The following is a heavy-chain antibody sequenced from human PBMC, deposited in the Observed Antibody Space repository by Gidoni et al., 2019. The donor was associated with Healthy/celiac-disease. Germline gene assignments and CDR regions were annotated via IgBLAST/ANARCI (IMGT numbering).Heavy chain of an antibody. J-gene: IGHJ4*02. Sequence: EVQLVESGEGLVKPGGFLRLSCAASGFTFSSYSMNWVRQAPGKGLEWISSSSSSSSYIYYADSVKGRFTISRDNAKNSLYLQMNSLRAEDTAVYYCARAVQLWAYDYWGQGTLVTVSS. CDR2: SSSSSSYI. V-gene: IGHV3-21*01. CDR1: GFTFSSYS. CDR3: ARAVQLWAYDY. D-gene: IGHD5-18*01.